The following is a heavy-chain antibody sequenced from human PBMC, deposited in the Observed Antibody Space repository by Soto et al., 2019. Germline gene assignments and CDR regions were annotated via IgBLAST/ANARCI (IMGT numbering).Heavy chain of an antibody. CDR1: GYTFTSYY. J-gene: IGHJ6*02. CDR3: AREPLGELFSYYYYYGMDV. CDR2: INPSGGST. V-gene: IGHV1-46*01. Sequence: GASVKVSCKASGYTFTSYYMYWVRQAPGQGLEWMGIINPSGGSTSYAQKFQGRVTVTRDTSTSTVYMELSSLRSEDTAVYYCAREPLGELFSYYYYYGMDVWGQGTTVTVSS. D-gene: IGHD3-16*01.